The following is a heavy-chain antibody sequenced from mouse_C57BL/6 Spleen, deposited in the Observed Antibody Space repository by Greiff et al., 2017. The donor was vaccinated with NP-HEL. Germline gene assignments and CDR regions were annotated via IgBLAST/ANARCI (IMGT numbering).Heavy chain of an antibody. J-gene: IGHJ3*01. V-gene: IGHV14-4*01. CDR3: TTAGLRFAY. CDR2: IDPENGDT. Sequence: VQLQQSGAELVRPGASVKLSCTASGFNIKDDYMHWVKQRPEQGLEWIGWIDPENGDTAYASKFQGKATITADTSSNTAYLQLSSLTSEDTAVYYCTTAGLRFAYWGQGTLVTVSA. CDR1: GFNIKDDY.